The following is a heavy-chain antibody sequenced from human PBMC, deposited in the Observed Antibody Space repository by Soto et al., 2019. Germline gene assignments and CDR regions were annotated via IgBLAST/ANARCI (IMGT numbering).Heavy chain of an antibody. J-gene: IGHJ6*02. CDR1: GGTFSSYA. CDR2: IIPIFGTA. CDR3: ARDLGGNSGYYYYYGMDV. Sequence: SVKVSCKASGGTFSSYAISWVRQAPGQGLEWMGGIIPIFGTANYAQKFQGRVTITADESTSTAYMELSSLRSEDTAVYYCARDLGGNSGYYYYYGMDVWGQGTTVTVS. V-gene: IGHV1-69*13. D-gene: IGHD2-21*02.